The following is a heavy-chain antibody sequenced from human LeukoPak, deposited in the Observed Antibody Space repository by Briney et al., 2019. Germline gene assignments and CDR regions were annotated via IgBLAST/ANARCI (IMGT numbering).Heavy chain of an antibody. J-gene: IGHJ3*02. V-gene: IGHV1-2*04. CDR3: ARDDGGYGTYAFDI. CDR1: GYTFTGYY. CDR2: INPNSGGT. Sequence: ASVKVSCTASGYTFTGYYMHWVRQAPGQGLEWMGWINPNSGGTNYAQKFQGWVTMTRDTSISTAYMELSRLRSDDTAVYYCARDDGGYGTYAFDIWGQGTMVTVSS. D-gene: IGHD5-12*01.